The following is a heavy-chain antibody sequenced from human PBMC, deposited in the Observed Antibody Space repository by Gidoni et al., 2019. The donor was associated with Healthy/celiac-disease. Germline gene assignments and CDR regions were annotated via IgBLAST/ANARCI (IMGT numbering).Heavy chain of an antibody. J-gene: IGHJ4*02. CDR2: IRSKAYGGTT. CDR1: GFPFGDSA. V-gene: IGHV3-49*04. Sequence: EVQVVESGGGLVQPGRSMRLSCTASGFPFGDSAMSWVRQAPGKGLEWVGFIRSKAYGGTTEYAASVKGRFTISRDDSKSIAYLQMNSLKTEDTAVYYCTREATWEYYFDDWGQGTLVTVSS. D-gene: IGHD1-26*01. CDR3: TREATWEYYFDD.